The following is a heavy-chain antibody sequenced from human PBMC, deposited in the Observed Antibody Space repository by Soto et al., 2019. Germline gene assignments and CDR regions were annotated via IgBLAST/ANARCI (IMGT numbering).Heavy chain of an antibody. CDR2: IFSNDEK. V-gene: IGHV2-26*01. CDR3: ARTRVDEDYYYGMDV. Sequence: SGPTLVNPTETLTLTCTVSGFSLSNARMGVSWIRQPPGKALEWLAHIFSNDEKSYSTSLKSRLTISKDTSKSQVVLTMTNMDPVDTATYYCARTRVDEDYYYGMDVWGQGTTVTVS. J-gene: IGHJ6*01. CDR1: GFSLSNARMG. D-gene: IGHD2-15*01.